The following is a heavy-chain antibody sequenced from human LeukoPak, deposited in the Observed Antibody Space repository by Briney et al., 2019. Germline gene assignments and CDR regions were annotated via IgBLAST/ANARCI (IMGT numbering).Heavy chain of an antibody. CDR3: ANSRSYLGQGRPLINY. CDR1: GGSISRSSYY. CDR2: IYYSGST. Sequence: PSETLSLTCTVSGGSISRSSYYWGWFRQPPGKGLEWIGSIYYSGSTYYNPSLKSRVTISVDTSKNQFSLKLSSVTAADTAVYYCANSRSYLGQGRPLINYWGQGTLVTVSS. D-gene: IGHD3-16*01. V-gene: IGHV4-39*01. J-gene: IGHJ4*02.